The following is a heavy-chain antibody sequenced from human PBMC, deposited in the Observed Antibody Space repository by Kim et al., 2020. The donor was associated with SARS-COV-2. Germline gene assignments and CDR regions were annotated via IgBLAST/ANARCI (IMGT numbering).Heavy chain of an antibody. CDR1: GGTFSSHA. Sequence: SVKVSCKASGGTFSSHAVSWVRQAPGQPPEWMGGLISVFGTPHYAPRFQGRVTISADDSTTTSYLELNSLRSEDTAMYYCARSLASFGMVGGALRYGMDVWGQGTMVIVSS. V-gene: IGHV1-69*13. J-gene: IGHJ6*02. D-gene: IGHD3-10*01. CDR2: LISVFGTP. CDR3: ARSLASFGMVGGALRYGMDV.